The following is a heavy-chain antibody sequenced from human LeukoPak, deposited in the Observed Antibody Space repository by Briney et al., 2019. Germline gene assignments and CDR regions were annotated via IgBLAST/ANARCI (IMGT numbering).Heavy chain of an antibody. CDR2: IYYSGST. J-gene: IGHJ4*02. Sequence: SETLSLTCTVSGGSSSSYYWSWIRQPPGKGLEWIGYIYYSGSTNYNPSLKSRVTISVDTSKNQFSLKLSSVTAADTAVYYCARGSTMVRGVHDYWGQGTLVTVSS. D-gene: IGHD3-10*01. CDR3: ARGSTMVRGVHDY. V-gene: IGHV4-59*01. CDR1: GGSSSSYY.